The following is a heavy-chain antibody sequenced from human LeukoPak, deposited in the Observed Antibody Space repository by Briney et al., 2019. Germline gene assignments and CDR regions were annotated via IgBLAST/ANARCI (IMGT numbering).Heavy chain of an antibody. V-gene: IGHV3-48*03. J-gene: IGHJ4*02. CDR2: ISSSGSTI. Sequence: PGGSLRLSCAASGFTFSSYEMNWVRQAPGKGLGWVSYISSSGSTIYYADSVKGRFTISRDNAKNSLYLQMNSLRAEDTAVYYCAGDTMVPGPIPQGVDYWGQGTLVTVSS. CDR3: AGDTMVPGPIPQGVDY. D-gene: IGHD3-10*01. CDR1: GFTFSSYE.